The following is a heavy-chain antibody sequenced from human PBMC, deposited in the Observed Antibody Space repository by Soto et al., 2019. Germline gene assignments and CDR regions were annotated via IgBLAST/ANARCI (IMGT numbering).Heavy chain of an antibody. CDR2: FFYGGRT. CDR3: TTVASTHFDS. D-gene: IGHD4-17*01. CDR1: GGSISSPSYN. V-gene: IGHV4-39*01. Sequence: QVQLQESGPGLLKPSETLSLTCTVSGGSISSPSYNWGWVRQPPGKGPEWIGRFFYGGRTHYIPSLKRRLAISVDTARSQVSLILTSVTAADTAVYYCTTVASTHFDSWGQGALVTVSS. J-gene: IGHJ4*02.